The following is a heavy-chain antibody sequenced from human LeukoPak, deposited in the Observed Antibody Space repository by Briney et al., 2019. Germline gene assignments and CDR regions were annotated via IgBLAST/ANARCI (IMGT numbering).Heavy chain of an antibody. V-gene: IGHV1-8*01. CDR2: MNPNSGNT. CDR1: GYTFTSYD. CDR3: ARVRDFWSGYYPF. J-gene: IGHJ4*02. D-gene: IGHD3-3*01. Sequence: ASVKVSCKASGYTFTSYDINWVRQATGQGLEWMGWMNPNSGNTGYAQKFQGRVTMTRNTSISTAYMEPSSLRSEDTAVYYCARVRDFWSGYYPFWGQGTLVTVSS.